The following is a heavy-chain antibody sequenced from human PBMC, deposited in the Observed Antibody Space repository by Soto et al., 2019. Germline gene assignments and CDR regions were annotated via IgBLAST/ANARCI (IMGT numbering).Heavy chain of an antibody. CDR1: GGSISSYY. CDR3: ARERYYGMDV. J-gene: IGHJ6*02. CDR2: IYYSGST. Sequence: SETLSLTCTVSGGSISSYYWIWIRQPPGKGLEWIGYIYYSGSTNYNPSLKSRVTISVDTSKNQFSLKLSSVTAADTAVYYCARERYYGMDVWGQGTTVTVS. V-gene: IGHV4-59*01.